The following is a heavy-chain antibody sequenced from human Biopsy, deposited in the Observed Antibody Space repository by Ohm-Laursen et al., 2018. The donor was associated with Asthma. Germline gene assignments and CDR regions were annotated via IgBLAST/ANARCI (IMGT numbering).Heavy chain of an antibody. Sequence: GSLRLSCAASGFTVSTNGMGWVRQPPGKGLEWVSVIYSGGGTYYADSVQGRVTISRDNAKNSLYLQMNSLRAEDTAVYYCARDGPELPTELDYWGPGTLVTVSS. CDR1: GFTVSTNG. V-gene: IGHV3-53*01. CDR3: ARDGPELPTELDY. CDR2: IYSGGGT. J-gene: IGHJ4*02. D-gene: IGHD1-14*01.